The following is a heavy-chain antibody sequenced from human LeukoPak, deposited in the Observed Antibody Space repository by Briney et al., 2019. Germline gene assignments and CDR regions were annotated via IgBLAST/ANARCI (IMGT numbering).Heavy chain of an antibody. CDR2: IIPIFGTA. Sequence: SVKVSCKASGGTFSSYATSWVRQAPGQGLEWMGGIIPIFGTANYAQKFQGRVTITTDESTSTAYMELSSLRSEDTAVYYCARVSLYDSSGYYLYYFDYWGQGTLVTVSS. CDR3: ARVSLYDSSGYYLYYFDY. J-gene: IGHJ4*02. V-gene: IGHV1-69*05. D-gene: IGHD3-22*01. CDR1: GGTFSSYA.